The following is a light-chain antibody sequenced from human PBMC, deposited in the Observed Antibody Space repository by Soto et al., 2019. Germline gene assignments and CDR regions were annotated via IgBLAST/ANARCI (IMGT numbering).Light chain of an antibody. CDR2: AAS. Sequence: DIQMTQSPSSLSASVGDRVTITCRASQSIDNYLNWYQQKPGKAPNLLIYAASTLLSGVPSRFSGRGSGKHFTLNISSLQPEDFATYYCQQSYSSHETFGQGTKVEIK. CDR1: QSIDNY. CDR3: QQSYSSHET. V-gene: IGKV1-39*01. J-gene: IGKJ1*01.